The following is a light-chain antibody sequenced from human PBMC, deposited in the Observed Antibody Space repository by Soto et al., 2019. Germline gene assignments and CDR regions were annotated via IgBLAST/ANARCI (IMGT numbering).Light chain of an antibody. V-gene: IGKV1-33*01. Sequence: IQMTQSPSSLSASVGDRVTITCQASQDIKNFLNWFQQKPGKAPELLIYDVSILEKGVPSRFSGSGSATQFTLAISSLQPEDVATYYCQHYVSLPLTFGGGTKVEI. J-gene: IGKJ4*01. CDR2: DVS. CDR1: QDIKNF. CDR3: QHYVSLPLT.